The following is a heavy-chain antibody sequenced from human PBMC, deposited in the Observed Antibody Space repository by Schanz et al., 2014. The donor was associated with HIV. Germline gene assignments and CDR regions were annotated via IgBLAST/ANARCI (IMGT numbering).Heavy chain of an antibody. CDR1: GYTFTRYD. V-gene: IGHV1-8*01. J-gene: IGHJ6*02. D-gene: IGHD2-15*01. CDR3: ARTHYSVVSSRAMDA. Sequence: QVQLVQSGAEVKKPGASVKVSCKASGYTFTRYDINWVRQATGQGLEWMGWMNPNSGNTGYAQKFQGRVTLTRDTTATTVYMELSSLKSEDTAVYYCARTHYSVVSSRAMDAWGQGTTVTVSS. CDR2: MNPNSGNT.